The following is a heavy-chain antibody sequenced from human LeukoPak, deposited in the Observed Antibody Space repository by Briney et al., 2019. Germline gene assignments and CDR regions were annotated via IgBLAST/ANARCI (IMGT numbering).Heavy chain of an antibody. D-gene: IGHD2-21*01. V-gene: IGHV5-51*01. CDR2: IYPGDSDT. Sequence: PGESLKISCKASGYSFTNYWIGWVRQMPGKGLEWMGIIYPGDSDTRYSPSFQGQVTISADESITTAYLQWSSLKASDTAVYYCARQVPGTIGEALDYWGQGTLVTVSS. CDR1: GYSFTNYW. J-gene: IGHJ4*02. CDR3: ARQVPGTIGEALDY.